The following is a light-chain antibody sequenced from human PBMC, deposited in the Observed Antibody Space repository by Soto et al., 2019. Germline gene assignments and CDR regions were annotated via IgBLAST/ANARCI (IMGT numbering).Light chain of an antibody. V-gene: IGLV2-14*01. Sequence: QSVLTQPASVSGSPGQSITISCTGTSSDVGGYNYVSWYQQHPGKAPKLMIYDVSNRPSGVSNRFSGSKSGNTASLTISGLQAEDEADYYSSSYTSSSIYVFGTGYKVTVL. J-gene: IGLJ1*01. CDR2: DVS. CDR3: SSYTSSSIYV. CDR1: SSDVGGYNY.